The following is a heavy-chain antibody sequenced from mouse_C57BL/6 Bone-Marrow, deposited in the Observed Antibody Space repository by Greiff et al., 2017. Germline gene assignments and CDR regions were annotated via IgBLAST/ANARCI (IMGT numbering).Heavy chain of an antibody. CDR1: GYTFTSYW. J-gene: IGHJ2*01. Sequence: VQLQQPGAELVRPGSSVKLSCKASGYTFTSYWMDWVKQRPGQGLEWIGNIYPSDSETHYNQKFKDKATLTVDKSCSTAYMQLSSLTSEDSAVYYCARNGHFDYWGQGTALTVSS. CDR3: ARNGHFDY. CDR2: IYPSDSET. V-gene: IGHV1-61*01. D-gene: IGHD1-1*01.